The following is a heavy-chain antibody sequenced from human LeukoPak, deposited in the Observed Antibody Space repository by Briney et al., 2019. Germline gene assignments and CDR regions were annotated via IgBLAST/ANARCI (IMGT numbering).Heavy chain of an antibody. D-gene: IGHD6-6*01. J-gene: IGHJ6*03. V-gene: IGHV1-2*02. CDR3: ARVGAARRFAPYYMDV. CDR2: INPNGGDT. CDR1: GYIFTGYY. Sequence: EASVKVSCKASGYIFTGYYMHWVRQAPGQGLEWMGWINPNGGDTNYAQKFQGRVTMTRDTSISTAYMELSSLRSEDTAVYYCARVGAARRFAPYYMDVWGKGTTVTVSS.